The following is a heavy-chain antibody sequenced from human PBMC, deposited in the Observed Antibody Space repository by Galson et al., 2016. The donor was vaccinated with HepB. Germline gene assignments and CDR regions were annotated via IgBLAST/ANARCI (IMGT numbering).Heavy chain of an antibody. CDR3: ARESPHIAVPVLDD. V-gene: IGHV3-33*01. Sequence: SLRLSCAASGFVFSSYGIHWVRQAPGKGLEWVALIWHDGSNQYYADSVKGRFTISRDNSKNTLYLQMNSLRAEDSAVYYYARESPHIAVPVLDDWGQGVLVTVSS. J-gene: IGHJ4*02. D-gene: IGHD6-19*01. CDR1: GFVFSSYG. CDR2: IWHDGSNQ.